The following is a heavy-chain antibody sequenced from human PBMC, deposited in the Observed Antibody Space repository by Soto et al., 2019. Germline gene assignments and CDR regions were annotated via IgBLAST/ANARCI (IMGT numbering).Heavy chain of an antibody. CDR1: GYSISSGYY. CDR2: IYHSGST. D-gene: IGHD3-22*01. J-gene: IGHJ5*02. V-gene: IGHV4-38-2*02. Sequence: SETLSLTCAVSGYSISSGYYWCCIRQPPGKGLEWIGSIYHSGSTYYNPSLKSRVTISVDTSKNQFSLKLSSVTAADTAVYYCAREPDSSENWFDPWGQGTLVTVSS. CDR3: AREPDSSENWFDP.